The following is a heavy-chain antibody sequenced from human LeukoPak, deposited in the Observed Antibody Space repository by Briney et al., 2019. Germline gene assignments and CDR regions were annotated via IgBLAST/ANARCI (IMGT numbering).Heavy chain of an antibody. Sequence: PSETLSLTCTVSGGSISSYYWSWIRQPAGKGPEWIGRIYASGSTNYNPSLKSRVTMSVDTSKNRFSLKLSSVTAADTAVYYCARGDRAVAGAWGWFDPWGQGTLVTVSS. J-gene: IGHJ5*02. CDR1: GGSISSYY. CDR2: IYASGST. V-gene: IGHV4-4*07. D-gene: IGHD6-19*01. CDR3: ARGDRAVAGAWGWFDP.